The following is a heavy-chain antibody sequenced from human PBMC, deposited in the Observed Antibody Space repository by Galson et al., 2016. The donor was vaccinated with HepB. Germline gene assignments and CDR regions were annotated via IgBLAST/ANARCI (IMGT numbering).Heavy chain of an antibody. CDR2: INHSGST. V-gene: IGHV4-34*01. CDR3: ARNRVTRVRGWGIYHDY. J-gene: IGHJ4*02. Sequence: SETLSLTCAAYGGSFSDYYWSWIRQPPGKGLEWIGEINHSGSTNYNPSLKSRVTISVDASKSQFSLKLSSVTAADTAVYYCARNRVTRVRGWGIYHDYWGQGTLVTVSS. D-gene: IGHD3-10*01. CDR1: GGSFSDYY.